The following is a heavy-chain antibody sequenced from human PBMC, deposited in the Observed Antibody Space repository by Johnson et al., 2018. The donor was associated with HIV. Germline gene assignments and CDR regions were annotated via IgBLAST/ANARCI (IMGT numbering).Heavy chain of an antibody. Sequence: EVQLVESGGGVVRPGGSLRLSCAASGFTVSSNYMSWVRQAPGKGLERVSAISGSGGSTYYADAVKCRFTIYRDNAKNSLYLQMNSLRAEDTAVYYCARDEAYRKYALTALDIWGQGTMVTVSS. D-gene: IGHD1-14*01. V-gene: IGHV3-23*04. CDR3: ARDEAYRKYALTALDI. CDR2: ISGSGGST. J-gene: IGHJ3*02. CDR1: GFTVSSNY.